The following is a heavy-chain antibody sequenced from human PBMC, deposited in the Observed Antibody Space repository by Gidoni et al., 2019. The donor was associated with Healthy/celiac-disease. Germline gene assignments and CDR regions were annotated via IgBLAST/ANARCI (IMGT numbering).Heavy chain of an antibody. Sequence: QVHLVQSGAAVKKPGASVKVSCKASGDTFTGYYMHWVRQAPGQGLGWMGWITPNRCGKNYAQKFQGWVTRTRDTAYSTGYMELSRLRSDDTAVYYCARGGRYCSSTSCYDLFDPWCQGTLVTVSS. D-gene: IGHD2-2*01. V-gene: IGHV1-2*04. CDR3: ARGGRYCSSTSCYDLFDP. J-gene: IGHJ5*02. CDR1: GDTFTGYY. CDR2: ITPNRCGK.